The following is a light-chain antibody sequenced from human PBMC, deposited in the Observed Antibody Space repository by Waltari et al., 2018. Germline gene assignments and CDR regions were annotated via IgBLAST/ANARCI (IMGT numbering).Light chain of an antibody. V-gene: IGLV3-1*01. CDR3: QTWDNTIEVA. J-gene: IGLJ2*01. CDR2: QDN. Sequence: YELTQPPSVSASPGQTAIITCSGDTLGNKYTFWYQQRPGQSPVLVIYQDNRRPSGIPERFSGSNSGNTATLTISETQAVDEADYFCQTWDNTIEVAFGGGTRLTVL. CDR1: TLGNKY.